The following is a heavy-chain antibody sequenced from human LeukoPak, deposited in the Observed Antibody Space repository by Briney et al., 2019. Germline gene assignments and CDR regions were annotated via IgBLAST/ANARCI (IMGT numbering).Heavy chain of an antibody. CDR3: ARTIVTTGGYYYYGMDV. V-gene: IGHV4-30-4*01. D-gene: IGHD1-1*01. J-gene: IGHJ6*02. CDR2: IYYSGST. CDR1: GGSISSGDYY. Sequence: PSQTLSLTCTVSGGSISSGDYYWSWIRQPPGKGLEWIGYIYYSGSTYYNPSLKSRVTISVDTSKNQFSLKLSSVTAADTAVYYCARTIVTTGGYYYYGMDVWGQGTTVTVSS.